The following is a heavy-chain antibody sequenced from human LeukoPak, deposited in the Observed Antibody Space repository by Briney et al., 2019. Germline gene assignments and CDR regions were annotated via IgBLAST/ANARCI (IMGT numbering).Heavy chain of an antibody. CDR2: INSDGSST. V-gene: IGHV3-74*01. Sequence: GGSLRLSCAASGFTFSSYWMHWVRQAPGKGLVWVSRINSDGSSTNYADSVKGRFTISRDNAKNTLHLQTNSLRGEDTAVYYCVRGARVSGTASDYWGQGTLVTVSS. J-gene: IGHJ4*02. CDR1: GFTFSSYW. CDR3: VRGARVSGTASDY. D-gene: IGHD3-10*01.